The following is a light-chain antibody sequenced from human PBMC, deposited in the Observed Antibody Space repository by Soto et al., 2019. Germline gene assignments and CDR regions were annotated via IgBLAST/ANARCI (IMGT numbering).Light chain of an antibody. CDR2: GAS. CDR3: QKYGSSPRT. Sequence: EIVLTQSPGALSLSPGERATLSCGASQSVSSSYLAWYQQKPGQAPRLLIYGASLRGTGIPDRFSGSGSGTDFTLTISRLEPEDFAVYYCQKYGSSPRTFGQGTQVEIK. J-gene: IGKJ1*01. CDR1: QSVSSSY. V-gene: IGKV3-20*01.